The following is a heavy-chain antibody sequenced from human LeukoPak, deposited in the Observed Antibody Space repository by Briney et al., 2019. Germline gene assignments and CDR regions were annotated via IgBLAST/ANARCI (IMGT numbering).Heavy chain of an antibody. D-gene: IGHD1-26*01. Sequence: GGSLRLSCAASGFTFGIYEMNWVRQAPGKGLEWVSYTSNSDTTRYYADSVKGRFTISRDNVKNSLYLQMNSLRAEDTAVYYCARGGGSYPFFDYWSQGTLVTVSS. J-gene: IGHJ4*02. CDR2: TSNSDTTR. CDR3: ARGGGSYPFFDY. V-gene: IGHV3-48*03. CDR1: GFTFGIYE.